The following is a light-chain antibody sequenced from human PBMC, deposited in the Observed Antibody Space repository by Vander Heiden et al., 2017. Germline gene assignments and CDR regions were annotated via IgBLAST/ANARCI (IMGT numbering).Light chain of an antibody. CDR2: EVT. Sequence: QSALTQPASVSGSPGQSITISCTGTSSDVDYFNLVSWYQQYPGKAPTLLIYEVTKRPSGVSDRFSGSKSGNTASLTISGLRAEDECDYYCSSYAGSSISVFGGGTKLTVL. V-gene: IGLV2-23*02. J-gene: IGLJ3*02. CDR3: SSYAGSSISV. CDR1: SSDVDYFNL.